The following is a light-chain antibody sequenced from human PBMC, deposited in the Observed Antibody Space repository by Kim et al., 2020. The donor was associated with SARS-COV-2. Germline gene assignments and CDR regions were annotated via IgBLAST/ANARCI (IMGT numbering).Light chain of an antibody. CDR1: QSVLYSSNNKNY. CDR3: QQYYSTPLYT. J-gene: IGKJ2*01. CDR2: WAS. Sequence: DIVMTQSPDSLAVSLGERATINCKSSQSVLYSSNNKNYLAWYQQKPGQPPKLLIYWASTRESGVPDRFSGSGSGTDFTLTISSLQAEAVAVYYCQQYYSTPLYTFGQGTKLEI. V-gene: IGKV4-1*01.